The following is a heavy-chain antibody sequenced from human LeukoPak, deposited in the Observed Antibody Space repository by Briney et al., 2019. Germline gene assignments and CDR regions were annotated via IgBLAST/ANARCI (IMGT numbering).Heavy chain of an antibody. CDR1: GFTVSNNY. CDR2: IYSGGST. V-gene: IGHV3-66*02. CDR3: ARDYRRLEY. D-gene: IGHD3-10*01. J-gene: IGHJ4*02. Sequence: PGGSLRLSCAVSGFTVSNNYVSWVRQAPGKGLEWVSVIYSGGSTYYADSVKGRFTISRDNSKNTLYLQVNSLRAEDTAVYYCARDYRRLEYWGQGTLVTVSS.